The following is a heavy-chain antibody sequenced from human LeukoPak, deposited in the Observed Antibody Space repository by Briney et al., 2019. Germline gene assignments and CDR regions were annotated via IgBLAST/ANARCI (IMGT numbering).Heavy chain of an antibody. CDR3: AREYSNYENYYYYMDV. CDR1: GGSISSGDYY. Sequence: PSETLSVTCTVSGGSISSGDYYWSWIRQPPGKGLEWSGYIYYSGSTYYNPSLKSRVTISVDTSKTQFSLKLSSVTAADTAVYYCAREYSNYENYYYYMDVWGKGTTVTVSS. J-gene: IGHJ6*03. CDR2: IYYSGST. D-gene: IGHD4-11*01. V-gene: IGHV4-30-4*08.